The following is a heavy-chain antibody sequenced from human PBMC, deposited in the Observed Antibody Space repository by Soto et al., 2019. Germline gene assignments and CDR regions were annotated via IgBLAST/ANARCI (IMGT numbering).Heavy chain of an antibody. D-gene: IGHD2-21*02. CDR1: GFSLSTIGVG. Sequence: QITLKESGPPLVKPTQTLTLTCTFSGFSLSTIGVGVGWIRQPPGKALEWLALIYWDDDKRYSPSLKSRLTVTKDTPKTHIALTIHNIDPIDTATYYCVQSRCGSDCLQSYPSHSYYGLDLCGQGTTVTVSS. CDR2: IYWDDDK. V-gene: IGHV2-5*02. J-gene: IGHJ6*02. CDR3: VQSRCGSDCLQSYPSHSYYGLDL.